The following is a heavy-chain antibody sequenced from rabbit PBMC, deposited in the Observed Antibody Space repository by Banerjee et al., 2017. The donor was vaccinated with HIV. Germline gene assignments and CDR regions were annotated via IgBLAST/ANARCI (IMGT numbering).Heavy chain of an antibody. Sequence: QEQLVESGGGLVRPEGSLKLSCTASGFSFSNKAVMCWVRQAPGKGLQWIACINAVTGKAVYASWAKGRFTFSKTSSTTVTLQMTSLTVADTATYFCVRDLGYAGYGDHDYAYFNLWGQGTLVTVS. CDR1: GFSFSNKAV. CDR3: VRDLGYAGYGDHDYAYFNL. D-gene: IGHD7-1*01. J-gene: IGHJ4*01. CDR2: INAVTGKA. V-gene: IGHV1S45*01.